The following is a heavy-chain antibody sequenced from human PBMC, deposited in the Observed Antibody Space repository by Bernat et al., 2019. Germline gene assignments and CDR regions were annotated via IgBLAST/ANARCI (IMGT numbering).Heavy chain of an antibody. CDR1: GGSISSYY. Sequence: QVQLQESGPGLVKPSETLSLTCTVSGGSISSYYWSWIRQPPGKGLEWIGYIYYSGSTNYNPSLKSRVTISVDTSKNQFSLKLSSVTAAATAVYYCARAKVRGAEAYAFDIWGQGTMVTVSS. J-gene: IGHJ3*02. V-gene: IGHV4-59*01. D-gene: IGHD3-10*01. CDR3: ARAKVRGAEAYAFDI. CDR2: IYYSGST.